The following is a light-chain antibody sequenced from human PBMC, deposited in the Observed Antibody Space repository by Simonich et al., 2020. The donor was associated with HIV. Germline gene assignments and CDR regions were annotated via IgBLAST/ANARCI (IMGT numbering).Light chain of an antibody. CDR3: SSYTSSSTWV. V-gene: IGLV2-14*03. J-gene: IGLJ3*02. CDR2: NVS. CDR1: RSDVGGYDY. Sequence: QSALTQPASVSESPGQSITISCTGTRSDVGGYDYVSWYQHHPGKAPKLMIYNVSKRPSGVSNRFSGFKSGNAASLTIAGLQAEDEADYYCSSYTSSSTWVFGGGTKLTVL.